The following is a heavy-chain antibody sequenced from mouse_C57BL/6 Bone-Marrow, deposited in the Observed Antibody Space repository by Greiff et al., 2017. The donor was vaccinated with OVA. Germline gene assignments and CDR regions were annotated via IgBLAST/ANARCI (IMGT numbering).Heavy chain of an antibody. V-gene: IGHV5-9-1*02. J-gene: IGHJ1*03. D-gene: IGHD2-3*01. Sequence: EVKLQESGEGLVKPGGSLKLSCAASGFTFSSYAMSWVRQTPEKRLEWVAYISSGGDYIYYADNVKGRFTISRDNARNTLYLQMSSLKSEDTAMYYCTRDGYPVLRYFDVWGTGTTVTVSS. CDR3: TRDGYPVLRYFDV. CDR1: GFTFSSYA. CDR2: ISSGGDYI.